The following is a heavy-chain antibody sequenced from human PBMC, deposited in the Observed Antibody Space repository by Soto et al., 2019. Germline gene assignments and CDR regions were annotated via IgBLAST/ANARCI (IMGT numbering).Heavy chain of an antibody. Sequence: SGPTLVNPTQTLTLTCAFSGFPLTTGGEAVGWIRQPPGKALEWLALVFWDDDQRYNPSLKRRLTVTKDSSKKQVVLTMTDMDPVDTTTYYCAHRLYSTLFDYWGPGTLVTVSS. CDR3: AHRLYSTLFDY. CDR2: VFWDDDQ. CDR1: GFPLTTGGEA. J-gene: IGHJ4*02. D-gene: IGHD4-4*01. V-gene: IGHV2-5*02.